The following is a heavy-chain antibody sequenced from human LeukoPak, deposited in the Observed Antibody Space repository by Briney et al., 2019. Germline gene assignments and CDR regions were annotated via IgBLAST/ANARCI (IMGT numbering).Heavy chain of an antibody. V-gene: IGHV1-2*02. CDR3: ARGCSSITCYTSAFDY. Sequence: ASVKVSCKASGYTFTGYHIHWVRQAPGQGLEWMGWISPNSGGTNYAQKFQGRVTMTRDTSISTAYMELSSLRSDDTAVYYCARGCSSITCYTSAFDYWGQGTPVTVSS. CDR2: ISPNSGGT. D-gene: IGHD2-2*02. J-gene: IGHJ4*02. CDR1: GYTFTGYH.